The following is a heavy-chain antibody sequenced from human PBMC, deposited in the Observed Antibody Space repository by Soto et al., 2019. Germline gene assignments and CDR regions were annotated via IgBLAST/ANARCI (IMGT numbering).Heavy chain of an antibody. CDR3: ARELYYYDSSGYYPLEN. Sequence: QVQLVESGGGVLQPGKSLRLSCAASRFTFSNYGMHWVRQAPGKGLEWVALISDDGTKKYYADSVKGRFTISRDNSKNTLYLQMNSLRAEDTAVYFCARELYYYDSSGYYPLENWGQGTLVTVSS. CDR1: RFTFSNYG. J-gene: IGHJ4*02. D-gene: IGHD3-22*01. V-gene: IGHV3-30*03. CDR2: ISDDGTKK.